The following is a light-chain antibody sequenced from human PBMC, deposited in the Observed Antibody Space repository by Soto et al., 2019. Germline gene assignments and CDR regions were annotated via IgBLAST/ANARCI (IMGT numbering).Light chain of an antibody. V-gene: IGLV2-14*01. CDR2: EVS. J-gene: IGLJ1*01. CDR3: TSYTSDNRSYV. Sequence: QSALTQPASVSGSPGQSITISCTGTXSDVGGYNYVSWYQQHPGKAPKLMIYEVSNRPSGVSNRFSGSKSANTASLTISGLQADDEAHYYCTSYTSDNRSYVFGTGTKVTVL. CDR1: XSDVGGYNY.